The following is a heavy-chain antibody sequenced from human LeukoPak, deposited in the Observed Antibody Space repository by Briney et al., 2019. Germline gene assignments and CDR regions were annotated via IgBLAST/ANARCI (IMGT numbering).Heavy chain of an antibody. CDR2: ISSSGSTV. CDR1: GFTFSSYE. J-gene: IGHJ3*02. D-gene: IGHD3-22*01. CDR3: THHYYDSSGYFAFDI. Sequence: GGSLRLSCAASGFTFSSYEMNWVRQAPGKGLEWVSYISSSGSTVYYADSVKGRFTISRDNAKNSLYLQMNSLKTEDTAVYYCTHHYYDSSGYFAFDIWGQGTMVTVSS. V-gene: IGHV3-48*03.